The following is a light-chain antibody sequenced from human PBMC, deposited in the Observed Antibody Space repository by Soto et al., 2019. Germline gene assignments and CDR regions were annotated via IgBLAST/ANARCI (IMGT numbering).Light chain of an antibody. V-gene: IGKV1-9*01. CDR1: QGISSY. Sequence: DIQLTQSPSFLSASVGDRVSITCRATQGISSYLAWYQQKPGKAPNLLIYAASTLQSGVPSRFSGSGSGTEFTLTISSLQPEDFATYYCQQYETFSGTFGPGTKV. CDR3: QQYETFSGT. CDR2: AAS. J-gene: IGKJ1*01.